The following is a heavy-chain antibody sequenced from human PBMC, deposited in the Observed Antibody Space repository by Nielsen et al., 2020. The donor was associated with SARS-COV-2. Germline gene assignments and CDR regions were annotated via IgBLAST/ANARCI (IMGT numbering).Heavy chain of an antibody. CDR2: IGTAGDT. CDR3: AKISDSTAMAEY. Sequence: GGSLRLSCAASGFTFSSYDMHWVRQATGKGLEWVSAIGTAGDTYYPGSVKGRFTISRDNAKNSLYLQMNSLRAEDTALYYCAKISDSTAMAEYWGQGTLVTVSS. V-gene: IGHV3-13*01. CDR1: GFTFSSYD. D-gene: IGHD5-18*01. J-gene: IGHJ4*02.